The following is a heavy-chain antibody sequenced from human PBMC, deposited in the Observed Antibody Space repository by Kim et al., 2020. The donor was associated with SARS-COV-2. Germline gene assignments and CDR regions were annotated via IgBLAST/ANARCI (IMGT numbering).Heavy chain of an antibody. CDR3: VRLCNLKSCLMGFDP. J-gene: IGHJ5*02. CDR1: GGSISTGSYF. CDR2: ISSAGDT. D-gene: IGHD2-15*01. V-gene: IGHV4-39*01. Sequence: SETLSLTCTVSGGSISTGSYFWVWIRQPPRKGLEWIGSISSAGDTYYNPPLRSRLTMSVDTSKNQFSLWLTSVSAADTAVYFCVRLCNLKSCLMGFDPWG.